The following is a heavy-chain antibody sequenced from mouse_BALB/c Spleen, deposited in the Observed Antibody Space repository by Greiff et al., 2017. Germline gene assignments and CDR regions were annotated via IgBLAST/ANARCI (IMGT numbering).Heavy chain of an antibody. V-gene: IGHV5-17*02. Sequence: EVQVVESGGGLVQPGGSRKLSCAASGFTFSSFGMHWVRQAPEKGLEWVAYISSGSSTIYYADTVKGRFTISRDNPKNTLFLQMTSLRSEDTAMYYCARDRYGYFDVWGAGTTVTVSS. D-gene: IGHD2-14*01. J-gene: IGHJ1*01. CDR1: GFTFSSFG. CDR2: ISSGSSTI. CDR3: ARDRYGYFDV.